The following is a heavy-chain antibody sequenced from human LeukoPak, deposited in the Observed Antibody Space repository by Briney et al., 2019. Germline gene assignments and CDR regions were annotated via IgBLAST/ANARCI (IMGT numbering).Heavy chain of an antibody. D-gene: IGHD2-2*01. CDR3: ATSKLKDIVVVPAAIYYYGMDV. V-gene: IGHV1-18*01. CDR1: GYTFTSYG. CDR2: ISAYNGNT. J-gene: IGHJ6*02. Sequence: ASVNVSCKASGYTFTSYGISWVRQAPGQGLEWMGWISAYNGNTNYAQKFQGRVTMTTDTSTSTAYMELRSLRSDDTAVYYCATSKLKDIVVVPAAIYYYGMDVWGQGTTVTVSS.